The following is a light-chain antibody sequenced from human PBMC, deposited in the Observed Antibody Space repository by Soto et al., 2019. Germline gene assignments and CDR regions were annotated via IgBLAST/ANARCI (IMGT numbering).Light chain of an antibody. J-gene: IGKJ1*01. V-gene: IGKV3-20*01. CDR3: QQYGSSPTWT. CDR1: QSFSSNF. CDR2: GAS. Sequence: EVVLTQSPGTLSLSPGEGVTLSCRASQSFSSNFLAWYQQKPGQAPRLLIYGASTRATGIPDRFSGSGSGTDFTLTISRLEPEDSAVYYCQQYGSSPTWTFGQGTKVDIK.